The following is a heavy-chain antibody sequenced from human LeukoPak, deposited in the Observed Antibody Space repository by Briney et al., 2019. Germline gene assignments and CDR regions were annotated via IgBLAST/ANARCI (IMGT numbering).Heavy chain of an antibody. CDR2: IYYSGTS. D-gene: IGHD3-10*01. Sequence: SQTLSLTCTVSGGSISSDGYYWSWIRQHPGQGLEWIGYIYYSGTSYYNPSLKSRVTISVDTSKNQFSLKLSSVTAADTAVYYCARALPYYYGSGSYSNDASFDYWGQGTLVTVSS. CDR3: ARALPYYYGSGSYSNDASFDY. J-gene: IGHJ4*02. CDR1: GGSISSDGYY. V-gene: IGHV4-31*03.